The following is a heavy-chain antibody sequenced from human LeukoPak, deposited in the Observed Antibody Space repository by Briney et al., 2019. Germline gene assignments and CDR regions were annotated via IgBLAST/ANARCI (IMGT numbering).Heavy chain of an antibody. D-gene: IGHD4-17*01. J-gene: IGHJ4*02. CDR3: ARHDFGGDYGDSPPPDY. CDR1: GGSFSGYY. Sequence: PSETLSLTCAVYGGSFSGYYWSWIRQPPGKGLEWIGEINHSGSTNYNPSLKSRVTISVDTSKNQFSLKLSSVTAADTAVYYCARHDFGGDYGDSPPPDYWGQGTLVTVSS. V-gene: IGHV4-34*01. CDR2: INHSGST.